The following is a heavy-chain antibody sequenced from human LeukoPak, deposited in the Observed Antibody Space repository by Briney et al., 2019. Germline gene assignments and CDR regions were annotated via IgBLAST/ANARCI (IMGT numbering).Heavy chain of an antibody. D-gene: IGHD1-26*01. CDR1: GFTFSSYA. Sequence: PGGSLRLSCAASGFTFSSYAMSWVRQAPGKGLEWVSAISGSGGSTYYADSVKGRFTISRDNSKNTLYLQMNSLRAEDTAVYYCAKDDWVGELLWDWFDPWGQGTLVTVSS. CDR3: AKDDWVGELLWDWFDP. CDR2: ISGSGGST. V-gene: IGHV3-23*01. J-gene: IGHJ5*02.